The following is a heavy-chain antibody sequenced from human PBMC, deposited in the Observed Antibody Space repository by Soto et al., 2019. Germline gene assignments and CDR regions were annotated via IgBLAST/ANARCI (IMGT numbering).Heavy chain of an antibody. V-gene: IGHV3-23*01. D-gene: IGHD3-22*01. Sequence: GGSLRLSCAASGFTFSSYAMSWVRQAPGKGLEWVSVISGSDGSTHYAASVKGRFTISRDNSKNTVYLQMNSLRAEDTAVYYCAKDMNYYDSSDSWGQGTLVTVSS. J-gene: IGHJ4*02. CDR2: ISGSDGST. CDR1: GFTFSSYA. CDR3: AKDMNYYDSSDS.